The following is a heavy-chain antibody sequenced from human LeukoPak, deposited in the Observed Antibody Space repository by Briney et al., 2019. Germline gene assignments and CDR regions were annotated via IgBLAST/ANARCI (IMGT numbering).Heavy chain of an antibody. V-gene: IGHV1-8*01. D-gene: IGHD4-17*01. CDR2: MNPNSGNT. J-gene: IGHJ4*02. Sequence: ASVKVSCKASGYTFTSYDINWVRQPTGQGLEWMGWMNPNSGNTGYAQKLQGRVTMTTDTSTSTAYMELRSLRSDDTAVYYCARTDYGDYGGIDYWGQGTLVTVSS. CDR3: ARTDYGDYGGIDY. CDR1: GYTFTSYD.